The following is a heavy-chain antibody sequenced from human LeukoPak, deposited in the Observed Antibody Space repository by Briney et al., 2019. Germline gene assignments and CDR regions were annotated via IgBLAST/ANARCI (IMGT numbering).Heavy chain of an antibody. CDR2: ISFDGGNK. Sequence: PGGSLRLSCAASGFTFRGYGMHWVRQAPGKGLEWVAVISFDGGNKYYADSVKGRFTISRDNSKNTLYLQMNSLRADDTAVYYCAEETLYSGSSRGGDTFGSWGQGTMVTVSS. V-gene: IGHV3-30*18. D-gene: IGHD1-26*01. J-gene: IGHJ3*02. CDR1: GFTFRGYG. CDR3: AEETLYSGSSRGGDTFGS.